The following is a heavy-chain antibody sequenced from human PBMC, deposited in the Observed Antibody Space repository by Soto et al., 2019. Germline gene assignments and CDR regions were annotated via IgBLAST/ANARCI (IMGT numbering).Heavy chain of an antibody. Sequence: QVQLQESGPGLVKPSQTLSLTCTVSGGSISSGGYYWSWIRQHPGKGLEWIGYIYYTGSTYYNPSLAIGVTISVDTSKIQFSLKLSSVTAADTAVYYCATLYMVRGVRTFDYWGQGTLFTVSS. CDR1: GGSISSGGYY. CDR2: IYYTGST. J-gene: IGHJ4*02. V-gene: IGHV4-31*03. D-gene: IGHD3-10*01. CDR3: ATLYMVRGVRTFDY.